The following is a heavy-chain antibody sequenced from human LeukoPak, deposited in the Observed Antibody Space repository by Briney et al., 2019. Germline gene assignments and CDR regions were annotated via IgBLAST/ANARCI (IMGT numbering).Heavy chain of an antibody. CDR2: IYYSGST. V-gene: IGHV4-39*07. D-gene: IGHD4-17*01. J-gene: IGHJ4*02. Sequence: SETLSLTCTVSGGSISSSSYYWGWIRQPPGKGLEWIGSIYYSGSTYYNPSLKSRVTISVDTSKNQFSLKLSSVTAADTAVYYCAVTYGDYPFDYWGQGTLVTVSS. CDR3: AVTYGDYPFDY. CDR1: GGSISSSSYY.